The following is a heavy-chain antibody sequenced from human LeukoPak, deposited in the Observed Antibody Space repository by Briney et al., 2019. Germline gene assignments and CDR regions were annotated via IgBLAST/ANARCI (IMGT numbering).Heavy chain of an antibody. CDR3: ARIGGHAFDI. J-gene: IGHJ3*02. V-gene: IGHV4-34*01. CDR1: GGSFRGSY. CDR2: ITHSGST. Sequence: PSETLSLTCAVYGGSFRGSYWSWIRQPPGKGLEWIGEITHSGSTNYNPSLKSRVTISVDTSKNQFSLKLSSVTAADTAVYYCARIGGHAFDIWGQGTMVTVSS. D-gene: IGHD3-10*01.